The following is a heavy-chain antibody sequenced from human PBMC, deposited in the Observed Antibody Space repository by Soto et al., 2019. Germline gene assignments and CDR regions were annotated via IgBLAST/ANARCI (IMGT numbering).Heavy chain of an antibody. CDR1: GYTFFKYF. CDR3: ARPLIGNTIDL. Sequence: ASVKVSCKASGYTFFKYFIHWLRQAPGQGLEWIGIINPSRGSATYGPIFQGRVSLTTDMPTSTVYMELSSLRSEDTAIYYCARPLIGNTIDLWGQGTSVTVSS. V-gene: IGHV1-46*01. D-gene: IGHD1-7*01. J-gene: IGHJ3*01. CDR2: INPSRGSA.